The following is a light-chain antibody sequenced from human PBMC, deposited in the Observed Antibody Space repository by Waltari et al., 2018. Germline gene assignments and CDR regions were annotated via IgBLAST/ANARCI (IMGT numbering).Light chain of an antibody. CDR1: RSSTRKD. J-gene: IGKJ4*01. CDR3: QQYENTPLT. Sequence: EIVLTQSPGTLSLSPGERATLSCRASRSSTRKDLAWYQQKPGQAPRLLIYGVSIRATDLPDRFSGSGSGTDFSLTISRLEPEDFAVFYCQQYENTPLTFGGGTKVEIK. CDR2: GVS. V-gene: IGKV3-20*01.